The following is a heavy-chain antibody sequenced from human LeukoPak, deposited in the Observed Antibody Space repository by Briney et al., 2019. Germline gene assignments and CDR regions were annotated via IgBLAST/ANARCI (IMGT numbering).Heavy chain of an antibody. Sequence: PGGSLRLSCAASGFTSSSYGMHWIRQAPGKGLEWVAVIWYDGSNKYYADSVKGRFTISRDNSKNTLYLQMNSLRAGNTAVYYCAEGLGDTAMVTDYWGQGTLVTVSS. J-gene: IGHJ4*02. CDR2: IWYDGSNK. V-gene: IGHV3-33*06. D-gene: IGHD5-18*01. CDR1: GFTSSSYG. CDR3: AEGLGDTAMVTDY.